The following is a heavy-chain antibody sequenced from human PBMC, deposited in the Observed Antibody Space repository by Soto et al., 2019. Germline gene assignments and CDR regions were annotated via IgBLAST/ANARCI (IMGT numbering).Heavy chain of an antibody. Sequence: GGSLRLSCAASGFTFHTYGMHWVRQIPGKGLQWVAIIWYDGSIKYYADSVRGRFTISRDNSKNTLYLEMNSLRDEDTAVYYCARIDCTGDNCNPYYHYGMDVWGQGTTVTVSS. CDR2: IWYDGSIK. D-gene: IGHD2-8*02. CDR1: GFTFHTYG. J-gene: IGHJ6*02. V-gene: IGHV3-33*01. CDR3: ARIDCTGDNCNPYYHYGMDV.